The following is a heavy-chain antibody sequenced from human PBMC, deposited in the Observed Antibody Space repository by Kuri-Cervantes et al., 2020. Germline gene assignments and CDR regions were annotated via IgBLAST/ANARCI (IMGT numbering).Heavy chain of an antibody. D-gene: IGHD6-19*01. CDR2: INPNSGGT. J-gene: IGHJ4*02. CDR3: ARGLSSGGGYFDY. CDR1: GYTFTGYY. V-gene: IGHV1-2*02. Sequence: ASVKVSCKASGYTFTGYYMHWVRQAPGQGLEWMGWINPNSGGTNYAQKFQGRVTMTRDTSISTAYMELSRLRSDDTAVYYCARGLSSGGGYFDYWGQGTLVTVSS.